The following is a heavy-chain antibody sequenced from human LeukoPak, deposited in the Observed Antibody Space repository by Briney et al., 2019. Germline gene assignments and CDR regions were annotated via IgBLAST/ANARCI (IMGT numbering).Heavy chain of an antibody. D-gene: IGHD6-19*01. Sequence: SQTLSLTCALSGDSVSSNSAAWNWLRQSPSRGLEGLGRTFYRSKWYNDYAVSVKSLITINPDTSKNQFSLQLSSVAPEDTAVYYCASGWFATGFDPWGQGTLVTVSS. V-gene: IGHV6-1*01. CDR1: GDSVSSNSAA. CDR2: TFYRSKWYN. J-gene: IGHJ5*02. CDR3: ASGWFATGFDP.